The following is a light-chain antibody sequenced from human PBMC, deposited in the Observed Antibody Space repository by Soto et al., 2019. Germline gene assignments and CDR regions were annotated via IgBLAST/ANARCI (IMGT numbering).Light chain of an antibody. CDR2: SAS. Sequence: DIQMTQSPSTLSASVGDRVTITCRASQSISSWLAWYQQKPGKAPKVLIYSASTLRGGVPSRFSGTGSGTDFTLTISSLQPEDVATYFCQQTFSNLISFGGGTKVEIK. CDR3: QQTFSNLIS. J-gene: IGKJ4*01. V-gene: IGKV1-39*01. CDR1: QSISSW.